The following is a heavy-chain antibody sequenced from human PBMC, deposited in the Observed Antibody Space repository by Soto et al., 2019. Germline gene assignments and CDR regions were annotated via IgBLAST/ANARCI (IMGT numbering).Heavy chain of an antibody. V-gene: IGHV3-30-3*01. D-gene: IGHD1-26*01. CDR2: ISYDGSNK. J-gene: IGHJ3*02. Sequence: QVQLVESGGGVVQPGRSLRLSCAASGFTFSSYAMHWVRQAPGKGLEWVAVISYDGSNKYYADSVKGRFTISRDNSKNTLYLQMNSQRAEDTAVYYCAREGGYYAFDIWGQGTMVTVSS. CDR3: AREGGYYAFDI. CDR1: GFTFSSYA.